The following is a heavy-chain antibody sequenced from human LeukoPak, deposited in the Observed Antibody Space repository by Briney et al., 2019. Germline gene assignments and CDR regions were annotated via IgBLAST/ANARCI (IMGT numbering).Heavy chain of an antibody. Sequence: GGSLRLSCAASGFTFSSYGIHWVRQAPGKGLEWVAFMRSDGSSNYYADSVKGRFTISRDNSESTLYLQMNSLRPEDTAVYYCAKDRVPTSMTISDYWGQGTLVTVSS. CDR3: AKDRVPTSMTISDY. D-gene: IGHD2-2*01. V-gene: IGHV3-30*02. J-gene: IGHJ4*02. CDR2: MRSDGSSN. CDR1: GFTFSSYG.